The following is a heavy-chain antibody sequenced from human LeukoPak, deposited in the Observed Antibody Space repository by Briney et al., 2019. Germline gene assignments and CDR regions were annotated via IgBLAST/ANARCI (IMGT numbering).Heavy chain of an antibody. CDR1: GFTFSIYN. CDR3: ITGDYDFWSGFYSPNHYFDY. J-gene: IGHJ4*02. Sequence: GGSLRLSCAASGFTFSIYNMNWVRQAPGKGLEWVGRIKGKTAAGAPDYVASVKGRFTISRDDSKNTLFLQMNSLKTEDTAVYYCITGDYDFWSGFYSPNHYFDYWGQGTLVTVSS. CDR2: IKGKTAAGAP. D-gene: IGHD3-3*01. V-gene: IGHV3-15*01.